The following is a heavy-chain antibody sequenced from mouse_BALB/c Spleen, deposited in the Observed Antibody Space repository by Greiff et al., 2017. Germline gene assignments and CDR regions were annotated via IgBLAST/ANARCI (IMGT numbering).Heavy chain of an antibody. Sequence: EVKLQESGGGLVQPGGSRKLSCAASGFTFSSFGMHWVRQAPEKGLEWVAYISSGSSTIYYADTVKGRFTISRDNPKNTLFLQMTSLRSEDTAMYYCARYGSSYGWYFDVWGAGTTVTVSS. D-gene: IGHD1-1*01. V-gene: IGHV5-17*02. CDR1: GFTFSSFG. CDR2: ISSGSSTI. CDR3: ARYGSSYGWYFDV. J-gene: IGHJ1*01.